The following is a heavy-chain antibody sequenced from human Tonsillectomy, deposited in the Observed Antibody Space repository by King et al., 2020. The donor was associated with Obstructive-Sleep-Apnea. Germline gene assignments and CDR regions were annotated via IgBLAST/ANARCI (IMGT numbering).Heavy chain of an antibody. CDR3: ARAGVDWNDPHDY. D-gene: IGHD1-1*01. V-gene: IGHV3-11*01. CDR1: GFTFSDYY. Sequence: VQLVESGGGLVKPRGSLRLSCAASGFTFSDYYMTWIRRAPGKGLEWVSYISSRGRTIYYADSVKGRFTISRDNAKNSLYLQMNSLRAEDTAVYYCARAGVDWNDPHDYWGQGTLVTVSS. CDR2: ISSRGRTI. J-gene: IGHJ4*02.